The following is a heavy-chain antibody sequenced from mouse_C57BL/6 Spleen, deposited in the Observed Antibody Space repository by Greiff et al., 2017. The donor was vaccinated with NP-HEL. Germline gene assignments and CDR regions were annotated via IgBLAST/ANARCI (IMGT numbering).Heavy chain of an antibody. CDR2: INPSNGGT. D-gene: IGHD2-4*01. V-gene: IGHV1-53*01. CDR1: GYTFTSYW. J-gene: IGHJ1*03. Sequence: VQLQQPGTDLVKPGASVKLSCKASGYTFTSYWMHWVKQRPGQGLEWIGNINPSNGGTNYNEKFKSKATLTVDKSSSTAYMQLSSLTSEDSAVYYCAKYDYRTYYWDFDVWGTGTTVTVAS. CDR3: AKYDYRTYYWDFDV.